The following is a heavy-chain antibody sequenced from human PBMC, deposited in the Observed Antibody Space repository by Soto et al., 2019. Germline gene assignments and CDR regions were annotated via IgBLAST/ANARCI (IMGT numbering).Heavy chain of an antibody. CDR1: GDSVSSGDSY. CDR2: IYSNGNT. CDR3: ARAPEYGSSSGGFGH. V-gene: IGHV4-31*03. D-gene: IGHD6-6*01. J-gene: IGHJ4*02. Sequence: QVQLQESGPGLVDPSQTLSLTCTVSGDSVSSGDSYWSWIRQHPGKGLEWIGYIYSNGNTYYNPSLKSRVTISVDTSKNQFSMKLSSVTAADTAVYYCARAPEYGSSSGGFGHWGQGTLVTVSS.